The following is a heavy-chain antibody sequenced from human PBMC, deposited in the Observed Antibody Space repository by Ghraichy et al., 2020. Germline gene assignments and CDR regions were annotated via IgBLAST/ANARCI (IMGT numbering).Heavy chain of an antibody. Sequence: SETLSLTCTVSGGSISSGSYYWSWIRQPAGKGLEWIGRIYTSGSTNYNPSLKSRVTISVDTSKNQFSLKLSSVTAADTAVYYCARETYGDYVSNYWGRGTLVTVSS. J-gene: IGHJ4*02. CDR2: IYTSGST. V-gene: IGHV4-61*02. CDR1: GGSISSGSYY. CDR3: ARETYGDYVSNY. D-gene: IGHD4-17*01.